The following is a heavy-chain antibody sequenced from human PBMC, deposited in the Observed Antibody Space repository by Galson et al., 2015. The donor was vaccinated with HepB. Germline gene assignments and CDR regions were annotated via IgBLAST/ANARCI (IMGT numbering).Heavy chain of an antibody. CDR2: IYYSGST. Sequence: LSLTCTVSGGSISSYYWSWIRQPPGKGLEWIGYIYYSGSTNYNPSLKSRVTISVDTSKNQFSLKLSSVTAADTAVYYCARHGIGFGESIPYFDYWGQGTLVTVSS. D-gene: IGHD3-10*01. V-gene: IGHV4-59*08. J-gene: IGHJ4*02. CDR3: ARHGIGFGESIPYFDY. CDR1: GGSISSYY.